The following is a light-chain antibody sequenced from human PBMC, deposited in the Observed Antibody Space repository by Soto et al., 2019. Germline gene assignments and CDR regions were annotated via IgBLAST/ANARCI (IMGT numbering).Light chain of an antibody. CDR1: SSDVGAYNY. Sequence: QSALTQPASVSGSPGQSITISCTGTSSDVGAYNYVSWYQQHPGKAPKLMIYEVSNRPSGVSNRFSGSKSGSTASLTISGLQAEDEADYYCSSHTSSSTPYVLGTGTKLTVL. CDR2: EVS. V-gene: IGLV2-14*01. J-gene: IGLJ1*01. CDR3: SSHTSSSTPYV.